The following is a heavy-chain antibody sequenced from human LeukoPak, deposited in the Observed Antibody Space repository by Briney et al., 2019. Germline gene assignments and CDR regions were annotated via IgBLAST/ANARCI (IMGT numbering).Heavy chain of an antibody. J-gene: IGHJ4*02. D-gene: IGHD3-10*01. V-gene: IGHV1-46*01. CDR1: GYTFTRYY. CDR2: INPSGGST. Sequence: ASVTASCKASGYTFTRYYMHWVRQAPGQGLEWMGIINPSGGSTTYAQKFQGRVTMTRDTSTSTVYMELSSLRSEDTAVYYCARVQYYYGSGSYGFFDSWGQGTLVTVSS. CDR3: ARVQYYYGSGSYGFFDS.